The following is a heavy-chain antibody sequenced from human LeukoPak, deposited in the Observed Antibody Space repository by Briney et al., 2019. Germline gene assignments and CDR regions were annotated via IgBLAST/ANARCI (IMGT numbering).Heavy chain of an antibody. CDR1: GGTFSSYA. V-gene: IGHV1-69*01. CDR2: IIPIFGTA. CDR3: ASIAAAGTGAHRDFDY. D-gene: IGHD6-13*01. Sequence: SVKVSRKASGGTFSSYAISWVRQAPGQGLKWMGGIIPIFGTANYAQKFQGRVTITADESTSTAYMELSSLRSEDTAVYYCASIAAAGTGAHRDFDYWGQGTLVTVSS. J-gene: IGHJ4*02.